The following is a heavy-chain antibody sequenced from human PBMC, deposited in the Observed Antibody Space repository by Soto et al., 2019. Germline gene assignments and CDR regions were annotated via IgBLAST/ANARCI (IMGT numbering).Heavy chain of an antibody. CDR3: ARRKDFTGWFDP. CDR2: IYYSGST. D-gene: IGHD3-9*01. Sequence: SETLSLTCTVSGGSISSYYWSWIRQPPGKGLEWIGYIYYSGSTNYNPSLKSRVTISVDTSKNQFSLKLSSVTAADTAVYYCARRKDFTGWFDPWAQGNLVTVSS. V-gene: IGHV4-59*01. J-gene: IGHJ5*02. CDR1: GGSISSYY.